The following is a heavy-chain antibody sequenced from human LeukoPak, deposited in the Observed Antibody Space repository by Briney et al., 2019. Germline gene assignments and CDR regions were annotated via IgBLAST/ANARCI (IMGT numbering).Heavy chain of an antibody. CDR1: GFTFSSYW. CDR2: INSDGSST. CDR3: ARRGPSGYYAHFDY. Sequence: GGSLRLSCAASGFTFSSYWMHWVRQAPGKGLVGVSRINSDGSSTSYADSVKGRFTISRDNAKNTLYLQMNSLRAEDTAVYYCARRGPSGYYAHFDYWGQGTLVTVSS. V-gene: IGHV3-74*01. J-gene: IGHJ4*02. D-gene: IGHD3-22*01.